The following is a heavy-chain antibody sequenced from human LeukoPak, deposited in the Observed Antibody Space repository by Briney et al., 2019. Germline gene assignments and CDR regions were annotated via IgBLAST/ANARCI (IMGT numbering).Heavy chain of an antibody. D-gene: IGHD4-17*01. CDR1: GFIFSNYA. CDR2: IGVNTDRT. Sequence: GGSLRLSCAASGFIFSNYAMIWVRQAPGKGLEWVSAIGVNTDRTYYADAVRGRFTISRDYSQNTLSLQMSSLRAEDTAVYYCAKGHGDHIPAEYLEHWGQGTLVTVSS. J-gene: IGHJ1*01. V-gene: IGHV3-23*01. CDR3: AKGHGDHIPAEYLEH.